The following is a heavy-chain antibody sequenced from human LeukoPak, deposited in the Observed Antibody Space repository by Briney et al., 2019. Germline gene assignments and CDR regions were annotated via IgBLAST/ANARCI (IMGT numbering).Heavy chain of an antibody. V-gene: IGHV1-2*02. CDR1: GYSFTDYF. J-gene: IGHJ4*02. CDR3: ARGGGGLAY. Sequence: ASVKVSCKASGYSFTDYFIHWVRQAPGQGLEWMGWINPNSGGTNYAQKFQGRVTMTRDTSISTAYMELTSLTSDDTAVYFCARGGGGLAYWGPGTQVTVSS. CDR2: INPNSGGT. D-gene: IGHD2-15*01.